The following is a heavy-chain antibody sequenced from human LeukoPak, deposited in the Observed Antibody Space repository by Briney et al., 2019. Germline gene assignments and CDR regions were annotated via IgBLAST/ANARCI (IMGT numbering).Heavy chain of an antibody. Sequence: GGSLRLSCAASGFTFSSYWMHWVRQAPGKGLEWVSSISSSTNYIYYADSVKGRFTISRDNAKNSLYLQMNSLRAEDTAVYYCARDLYGDYSIDSWGQGTLVTVSS. CDR3: ARDLYGDYSIDS. J-gene: IGHJ4*02. D-gene: IGHD4-17*01. CDR1: GFTFSSYW. V-gene: IGHV3-21*01. CDR2: ISSSTNYI.